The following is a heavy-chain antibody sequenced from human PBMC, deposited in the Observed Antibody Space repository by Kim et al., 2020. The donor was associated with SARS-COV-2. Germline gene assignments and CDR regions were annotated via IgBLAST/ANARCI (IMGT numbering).Heavy chain of an antibody. J-gene: IGHJ6*02. CDR1: GFTVSSNY. D-gene: IGHD3-10*01. Sequence: GGSLRLSCAASGFTVSSNYMSWVRQAPGKGLEWVSVIYSGGSTYYEDSVKGRFTISRDNSKNTLYLQMNSLRAEDTAVYYCARDQGFGEWAHLGSRYGRDVWGQGTTVTVSS. V-gene: IGHV3-66*01. CDR2: IYSGGST. CDR3: ARDQGFGEWAHLGSRYGRDV.